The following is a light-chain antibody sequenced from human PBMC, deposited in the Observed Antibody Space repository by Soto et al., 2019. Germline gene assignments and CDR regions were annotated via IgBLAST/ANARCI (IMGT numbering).Light chain of an antibody. CDR1: QDIATY. Sequence: IQMTQSPSSLSASVGNRVTITCQASQDIATYLNWYQQKPGKAPKLLIYDASSLESGVPSRVSGSGSGTEFTLTISSLQPDDFATYYCQQYNTFWTFGPGTKVDI. CDR2: DAS. J-gene: IGKJ1*01. V-gene: IGKV1-13*02. CDR3: QQYNTFWT.